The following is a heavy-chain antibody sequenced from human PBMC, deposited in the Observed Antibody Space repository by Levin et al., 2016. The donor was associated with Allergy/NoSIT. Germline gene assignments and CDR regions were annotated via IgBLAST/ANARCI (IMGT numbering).Heavy chain of an antibody. J-gene: IGHJ1*01. CDR2: IHSGDGVETT. CDR3: AKGDGTGYYYKYFQH. D-gene: IGHD3-22*01. Sequence: GESLKISCADSGFTVSSNYMSWVRQAPGKGLEWVSVIHSGDGVETTHYADSVKGRFTISRDNSKNTLYLQMNSLRAEDTAVYYCAKGDGTGYYYKYFQHWGQGTLVNVSS. V-gene: IGHV3-53*05. CDR1: GFTVSSNY.